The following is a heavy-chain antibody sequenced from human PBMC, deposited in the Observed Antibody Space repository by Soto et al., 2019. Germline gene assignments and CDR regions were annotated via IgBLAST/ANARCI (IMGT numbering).Heavy chain of an antibody. D-gene: IGHD3-10*01. CDR2: INVYNGNT. CDR1: GYTFTNYG. J-gene: IGHJ5*02. V-gene: IGHV1-18*01. Sequence: ASVKVSCKASGYTFTNYGISWVRQAPGQGLEWMGWINVYNGNTKYAQKVQGGVTMTTDTSTSTAYMELRSLRSDDTAVYYCARGVGSGSYYNQYNWFDPWGQGTLVTVSS. CDR3: ARGVGSGSYYNQYNWFDP.